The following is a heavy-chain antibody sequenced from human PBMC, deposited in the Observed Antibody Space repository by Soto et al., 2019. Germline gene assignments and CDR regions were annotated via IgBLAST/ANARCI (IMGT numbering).Heavy chain of an antibody. CDR1: GYSISSGYY. D-gene: IGHD2-15*01. CDR2: IFHSGNT. V-gene: IGHV4-38-2*02. J-gene: IGHJ4*02. CDR3: ASLGYCSGAACFFFDY. Sequence: PSETLSLTCTVSGYSISSGYYWGWIRQAPGKGLEWIGSIFHSGNTYYNPSHKSRVIISVDTSKNQFSLKLTSVTAADTAVYYCASLGYCSGAACFFFDYWGQGSLVTVSS.